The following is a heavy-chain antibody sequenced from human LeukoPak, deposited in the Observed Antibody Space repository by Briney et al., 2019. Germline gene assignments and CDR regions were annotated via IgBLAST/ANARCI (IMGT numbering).Heavy chain of an antibody. D-gene: IGHD7-27*01. CDR2: IKQDGSEK. V-gene: IGHV3-7*01. Sequence: GGSLRLSCAASGFTFSSYWMSWVRQAPGKGLEWVGNIKQDGSEKNYVDSVKGRFTISRDNAKNSLYLQMNSLRAEDTAVYYCARDPRENWGSEYSFFDPWGQGALVTVSS. CDR3: ARDPRENWGSEYSFFDP. CDR1: GFTFSSYW. J-gene: IGHJ5*02.